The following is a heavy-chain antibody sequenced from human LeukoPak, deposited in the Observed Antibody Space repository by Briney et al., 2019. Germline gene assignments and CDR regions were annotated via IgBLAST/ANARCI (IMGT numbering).Heavy chain of an antibody. CDR2: IKPDGSEK. J-gene: IGHJ3*01. CDR3: ARGDFWSGVYTDAFDV. V-gene: IGHV3-7*04. Sequence: GGSLRLSCAAFGFTFSNYWMSWVRQAPGKGLEWVANIKPDGSEKYCVDSVKGRFSISRDNVRNVLYLQMNNLRAGDTALYYCARGDFWSGVYTDAFDVWGQGTMVTVSA. D-gene: IGHD3-3*01. CDR1: GFTFSNYW.